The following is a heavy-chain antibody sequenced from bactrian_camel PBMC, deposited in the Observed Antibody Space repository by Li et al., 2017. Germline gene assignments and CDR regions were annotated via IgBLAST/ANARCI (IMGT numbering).Heavy chain of an antibody. CDR3: AASRGGSCILRIWRY. CDR1: GHLFTRAC. J-gene: IGHJ4*01. V-gene: IGHV3S53*01. D-gene: IGHD6*01. CDR2: IDSYGRV. Sequence: VQLVESGGGSMQAGGSLRLSCATSGHLFTRACTGWFRQAPGKEREGVARIDSYGRVLHADFVKGRFTISKDNAKNTLHLQMNSLKPEDTAMYYCAASRGGSCILRIWRYGGQGTQVTVS.